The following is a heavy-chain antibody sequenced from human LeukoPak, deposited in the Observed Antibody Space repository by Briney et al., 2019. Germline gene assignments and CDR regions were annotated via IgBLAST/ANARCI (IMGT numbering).Heavy chain of an antibody. Sequence: GGSLRLSCAASGFTFSSYVMHWVRQAPGKGLEWVAVISYDGSNKYYADSVKGRFTISRDNSKNTLYLQMNSLRAEDTAVYYCARDLAAEYYFDYWGQGTLVTVSS. D-gene: IGHD6-13*01. J-gene: IGHJ4*02. CDR1: GFTFSSYV. CDR3: ARDLAAEYYFDY. V-gene: IGHV3-30*14. CDR2: ISYDGSNK.